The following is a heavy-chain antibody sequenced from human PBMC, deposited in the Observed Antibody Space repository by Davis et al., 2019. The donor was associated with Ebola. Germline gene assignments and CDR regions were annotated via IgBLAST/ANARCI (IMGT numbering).Heavy chain of an antibody. CDR1: GFTFNFYV. CDR2: IDGGDGTT. CDR3: ARVAYDFWSGYYYYYYGMDV. J-gene: IGHJ6*02. Sequence: GESLKISCAGSGFTFNFYVMNWVRQTPGKGLEWVSGIDGGDGTTQYADSVKGRFTISRDNAKNSLYLQMNSLRAEDTAVYYCARVAYDFWSGYYYYYYGMDVWGQGTTVTVSS. V-gene: IGHV3-21*01. D-gene: IGHD3-3*01.